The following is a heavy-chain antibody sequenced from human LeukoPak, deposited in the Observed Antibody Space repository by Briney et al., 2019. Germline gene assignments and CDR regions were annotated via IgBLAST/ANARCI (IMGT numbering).Heavy chain of an antibody. J-gene: IGHJ3*02. V-gene: IGHV3-11*04. CDR3: AGTTGTTPDAFDI. CDR1: GFTFSDYY. Sequence: GGSLRLSCVASGFTFSDYYMSWIRQAPGKGLEWVSYISSSGSTIYYADSVKGRFTISRDNAKNSLYLQMNSLRAEDTAVYYCAGTTGTTPDAFDIWGQGTMVTVSS. D-gene: IGHD1-1*01. CDR2: ISSSGSTI.